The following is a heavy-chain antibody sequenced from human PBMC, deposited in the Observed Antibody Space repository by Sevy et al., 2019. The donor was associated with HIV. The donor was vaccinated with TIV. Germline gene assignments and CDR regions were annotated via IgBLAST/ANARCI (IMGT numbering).Heavy chain of an antibody. CDR2: LSFGCGRI. CDR1: GFNFNIYS. CDR3: AREGCTRPHDH. Sequence: GGSLRLSCVASGFNFNIYSMSWVRQAPGKGLECVSTLSFGCGRINHADSVQGRFTMSRDDCKKTGYLEMNSLRAEDTAGYYCAREGCTRPHDHWGQGTLVTVSS. D-gene: IGHD2-8*01. V-gene: IGHV3-23*01. J-gene: IGHJ4*02.